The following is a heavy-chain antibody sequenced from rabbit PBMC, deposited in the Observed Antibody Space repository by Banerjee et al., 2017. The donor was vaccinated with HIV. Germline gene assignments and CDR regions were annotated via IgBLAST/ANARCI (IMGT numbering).Heavy chain of an antibody. D-gene: IGHD1-1*01. Sequence: QSLEESGGDLVKPGASLTLTCTASGFDFTRDAMCWVRQAPGKGLEWIGCIVTGSGGTDYATWAKGRFTISKTSSTTVTLRLTSLTAADTATYFCARSTNSVGYYAGLWGQGTLVTVS. CDR3: ARSTNSVGYYAGL. CDR1: GFDFTRDA. J-gene: IGHJ3*01. V-gene: IGHV1S40*01. CDR2: IVTGSGGT.